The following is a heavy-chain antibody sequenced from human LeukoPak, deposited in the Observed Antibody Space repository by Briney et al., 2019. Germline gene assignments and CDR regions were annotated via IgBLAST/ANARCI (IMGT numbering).Heavy chain of an antibody. V-gene: IGHV1-69*04. CDR2: IIPILGIA. J-gene: IGHJ4*02. Sequence: SVKVSCKASGGTFSSYAISLVRQAPRQGLEWMGRIIPILGIANYAQKFQGRVTITADKSTSTAYMELSSLRSEDTAVYYCARFQEPDTPVAPSDYWGQGTLVTVSS. CDR1: GGTFSSYA. CDR3: ARFQEPDTPVAPSDY. D-gene: IGHD6-19*01.